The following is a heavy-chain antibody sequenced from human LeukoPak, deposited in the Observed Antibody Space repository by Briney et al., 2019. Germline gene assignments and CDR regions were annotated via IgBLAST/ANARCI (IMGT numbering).Heavy chain of an antibody. CDR1: GGSISSSSYY. CDR3: ARHDEHDFEYSSSHFDY. J-gene: IGHJ4*02. V-gene: IGHV4-39*01. Sequence: SETLSLTCTVSGGSISSSSYYWGWIRQPPGKGLEWIGSIYYSGSTYYNPSLKSRVTISVDTSKNQFSLKLSSVTAADTAVYYCARHDEHDFEYSSSHFDYWGQGTLVTVSS. CDR2: IYYSGST. D-gene: IGHD6-6*01.